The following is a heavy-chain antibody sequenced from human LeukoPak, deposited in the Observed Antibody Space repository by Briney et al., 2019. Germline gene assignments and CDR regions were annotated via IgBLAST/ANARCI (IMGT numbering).Heavy chain of an antibody. V-gene: IGHV1-3*01. CDR1: GYTFTSYA. Sequence: ASVKVSCKASGYTFTSYAMHWVRQAPGQRLEWMGWINAGNGNTKYSQKFQGRVTITRDTSASTAYMELSSLRSEDTAVYYCARGFGDTAMVPGVLRFEPPLDYWGQGTLVIVSS. CDR2: INAGNGNT. D-gene: IGHD5-18*01. CDR3: ARGFGDTAMVPGVLRFEPPLDY. J-gene: IGHJ4*02.